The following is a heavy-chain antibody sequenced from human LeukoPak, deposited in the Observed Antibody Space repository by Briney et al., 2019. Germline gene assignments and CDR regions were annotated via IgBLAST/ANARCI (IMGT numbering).Heavy chain of an antibody. J-gene: IGHJ6*02. CDR3: ASTCSGGSCYSDPTVYYYYGMDV. D-gene: IGHD2-15*01. CDR1: GFTFSSYS. V-gene: IGHV3-21*01. Sequence: PGGSLRLSCAASGFTFSSYSMNWVRQAPGKGLEWVSSISSSSSYIYYADSVKGRFTISRDNAKNSLYLQMNSLRAEDTAVYYCASTCSGGSCYSDPTVYYYYGMDVWGQGTTVTVSS. CDR2: ISSSSSYI.